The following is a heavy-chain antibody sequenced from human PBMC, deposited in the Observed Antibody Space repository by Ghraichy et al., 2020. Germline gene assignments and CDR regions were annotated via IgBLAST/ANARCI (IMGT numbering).Heavy chain of an antibody. CDR3: QGYSSSWYYRVLMGRSAEYFQH. V-gene: IGHV4-39*01. D-gene: IGHD6-13*01. J-gene: IGHJ1*01. Sequence: SETLSLTCTVSGGSISSSSYYWGWIRQPPGKGLEWIGSIYYSGSTYYNPSLKSRVTISVDTSKNQFSLKLSSVTAADTAVYYCQGYSSSWYYRVLMGRSAEYFQHWGQGTLVTVSS. CDR2: IYYSGST. CDR1: GGSISSSSYY.